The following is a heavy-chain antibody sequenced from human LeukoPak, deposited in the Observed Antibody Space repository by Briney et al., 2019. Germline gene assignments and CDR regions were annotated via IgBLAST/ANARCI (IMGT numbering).Heavy chain of an antibody. D-gene: IGHD3-10*01. CDR2: IYYSGST. CDR1: GGSISSSSYY. CDR3: ARDVPEYGSGDYMDV. Sequence: PSETLSLTCTVSGGSISSSSYYWGWIRQPPGKGLEWIGSIYYSGSTYYNPSLKSRVTTSVDTSKNQFSLKLSSVTAADTAVYYCARDVPEYGSGDYMDVWGQGTLVTVSS. J-gene: IGHJ4*02. V-gene: IGHV4-39*07.